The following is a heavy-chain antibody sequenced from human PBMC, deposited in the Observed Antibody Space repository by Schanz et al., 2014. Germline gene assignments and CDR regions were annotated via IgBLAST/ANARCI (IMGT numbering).Heavy chain of an antibody. CDR2: ISASGGTT. CDR3: AKTPREYCNYDNCPNWFDS. V-gene: IGHV3-23*01. J-gene: IGHJ5*01. D-gene: IGHD2-15*01. CDR1: GFTFSAYA. Sequence: EVQLLESGGGLVQPGGSLRLSCAASGFTFSAYAMTWVRQIPGKGLEWVSAISASGGTTYYADSVKGRFTISRDNSKNTLYLQMNSLRAEATAVYYCAKTPREYCNYDNCPNWFDSWGQGTLXTASS.